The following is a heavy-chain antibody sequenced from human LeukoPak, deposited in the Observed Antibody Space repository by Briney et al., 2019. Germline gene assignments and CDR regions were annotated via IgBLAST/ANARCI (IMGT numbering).Heavy chain of an antibody. J-gene: IGHJ2*01. CDR2: IYYSGSN. CDR3: ARIKYYYDSSGYAHWYFDL. Sequence: SETLSLTCTVSGGSICSYYWSWIRQPPGKGLEWIGYIYYSGSNNYNPSLKSRVTISVDTTKNQFSLKLSSVTAADTAVYYCARIKYYYDSSGYAHWYFDLWGRGTLVTVSS. V-gene: IGHV4-59*01. CDR1: GGSICSYY. D-gene: IGHD3-22*01.